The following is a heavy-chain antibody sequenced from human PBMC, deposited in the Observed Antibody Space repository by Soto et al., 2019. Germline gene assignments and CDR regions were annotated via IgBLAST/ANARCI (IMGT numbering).Heavy chain of an antibody. Sequence: GGSLRLSCAASGFTFDDYAMHWVRQAPGKGLEWVSGISWNSGSIGYADSVKGRFTISRDNAKNSLYLQMNSLRAEDTALYYCAKDRGYDYIWGSYPRVSFDIWGQGTMVTVSS. CDR2: ISWNSGSI. D-gene: IGHD3-16*02. CDR3: AKDRGYDYIWGSYPRVSFDI. J-gene: IGHJ3*02. CDR1: GFTFDDYA. V-gene: IGHV3-9*01.